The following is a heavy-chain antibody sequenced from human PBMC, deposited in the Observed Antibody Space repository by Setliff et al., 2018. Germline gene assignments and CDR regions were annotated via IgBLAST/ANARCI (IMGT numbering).Heavy chain of an antibody. CDR2: SRDKASSYNT. Sequence: GGSLRLSCAASGYPFSNAWMSWVRQAPGRGLEWVARSRDKASSYNTEYAASVKGRFIIGRDNSKNSVYLQMNSLKTEDAAVYFCVRTVVPGYYFDSWGQGTLVTVSS. V-gene: IGHV3-72*01. D-gene: IGHD3-10*01. J-gene: IGHJ4*02. CDR3: VRTVVPGYYFDS. CDR1: GYPFSNAW.